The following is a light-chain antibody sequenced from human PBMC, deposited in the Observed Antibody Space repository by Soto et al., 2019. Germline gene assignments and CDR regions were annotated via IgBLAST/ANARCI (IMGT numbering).Light chain of an antibody. CDR1: SSDVGAYNY. V-gene: IGLV2-14*01. CDR2: DVS. J-gene: IGLJ1*01. Sequence: QSASVSGSPGQSITISCTGTSSDVGAYNYDSWYQQYPGEAPKVIIYDVSHRPAGVSNRFSGSKSGNTASLTISGLQTQDEADYYCSSYTSATTYVFVTGTKVTVL. CDR3: SSYTSATTYV.